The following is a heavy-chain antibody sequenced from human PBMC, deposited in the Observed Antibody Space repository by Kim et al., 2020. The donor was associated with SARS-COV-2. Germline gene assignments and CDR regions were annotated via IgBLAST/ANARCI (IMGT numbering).Heavy chain of an antibody. D-gene: IGHD7-27*01. CDR1: VDSITSGGYY. J-gene: IGHJ4*02. CDR3: ARDDSLGGFDY. Sequence: SETLSLTCTVSVDSITSGGYYWNWIRQQPGKGLEWIGSIYYGGNTHYIPSLKSRLTISVDTSKNHFSLNLNSATAADTAVYYCARDDSLGGFDYWGQGILVTVSA. CDR2: IYYGGNT. V-gene: IGHV4-31*03.